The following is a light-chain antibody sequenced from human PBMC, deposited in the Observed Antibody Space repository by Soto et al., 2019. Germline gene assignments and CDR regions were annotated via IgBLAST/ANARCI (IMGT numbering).Light chain of an antibody. Sequence: QSVLNQAASVSESLGHSITISSTGTSSDVGGYDYVSWYQQPPGKAPKLMIYDVNNRPSGVSNRFSGSKSGNTASLTISGLQAEDEADYYCNSYTSSSTVIFGGGTKVTVL. CDR3: NSYTSSSTVI. J-gene: IGLJ2*01. V-gene: IGLV2-14*03. CDR2: DVN. CDR1: SSDVGGYDY.